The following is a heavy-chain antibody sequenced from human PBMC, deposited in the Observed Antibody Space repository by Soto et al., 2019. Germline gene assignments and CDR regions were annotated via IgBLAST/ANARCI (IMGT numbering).Heavy chain of an antibody. CDR1: GFTFSSYA. Sequence: GSLRLSCAASGFTFSSYAMSWVRQAPGKGLEWVSALSGSGGSTYYADSVKGRFTVSRDNSKNTLYLLMSSLRAEDTAIYYCAKEGYASSWYYFDYWGRGTLVTVSS. J-gene: IGHJ4*02. CDR2: LSGSGGST. CDR3: AKEGYASSWYYFDY. V-gene: IGHV3-23*01. D-gene: IGHD6-13*01.